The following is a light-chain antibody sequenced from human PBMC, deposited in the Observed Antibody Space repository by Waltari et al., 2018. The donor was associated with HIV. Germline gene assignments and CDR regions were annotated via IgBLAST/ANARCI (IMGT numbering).Light chain of an antibody. J-gene: IGKJ2*01. CDR2: WAS. Sequence: DSVMTQSPDSLAVSQGVRVTHHCKSRQNVLYSANNKNYLGWYQHKAGQPPKLIIYWASTRESGVPDRFSGSGSGTDFTLPISSLQAEDVAVYYCQQYYGTPYTFGQGTNLEIK. CDR1: QNVLYSANNKNY. CDR3: QQYYGTPYT. V-gene: IGKV4-1*01.